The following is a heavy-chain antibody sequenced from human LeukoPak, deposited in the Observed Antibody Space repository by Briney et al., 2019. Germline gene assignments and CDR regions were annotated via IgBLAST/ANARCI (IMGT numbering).Heavy chain of an antibody. Sequence: SVTVSCKASGGTFSSYAISWVRQAPGQGLEWMGGIIPIFGTANYAQKFQGRVTITTDESTSTAYMELSSLRSEDTAVYYCATNLSGNDNYWGQGTLVTVSS. V-gene: IGHV1-69*05. CDR3: ATNLSGNDNY. CDR2: IIPIFGTA. CDR1: GGTFSSYA. D-gene: IGHD1-26*01. J-gene: IGHJ4*02.